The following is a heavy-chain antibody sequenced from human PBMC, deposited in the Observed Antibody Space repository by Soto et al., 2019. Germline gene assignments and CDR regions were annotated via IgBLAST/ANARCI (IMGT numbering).Heavy chain of an antibody. V-gene: IGHV4-59*08. CDR2: IYYSGST. Sequence: PSETLSLACTVSGGSISSYYWSWIRQPPGKGLEWIGYIYYSGSTNYNPSLKSRVTISVDTSKNQFSLKLSSVTAADTAVYYCASLRFYYFDYWGQRTLVTVSS. J-gene: IGHJ4*02. D-gene: IGHD4-17*01. CDR3: ASLRFYYFDY. CDR1: GGSISSYY.